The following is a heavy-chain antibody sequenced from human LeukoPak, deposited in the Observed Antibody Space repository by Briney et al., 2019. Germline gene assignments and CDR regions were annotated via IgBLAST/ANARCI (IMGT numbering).Heavy chain of an antibody. CDR1: GFTFSVFG. D-gene: IGHD2-21*02. Sequence: LPGGSLRLSCAASGFTFSVFGMSWVRQAPGKGLEWVSSVGGGDTYYADSVKGRFTISRDNSKNTVFLQMNSLRAEDTAVYYCTRLLPTSHHFFDSWGQGTLVTVSS. CDR2: VGGGDT. CDR3: TRLLPTSHHFFDS. J-gene: IGHJ4*02. V-gene: IGHV3-23*01.